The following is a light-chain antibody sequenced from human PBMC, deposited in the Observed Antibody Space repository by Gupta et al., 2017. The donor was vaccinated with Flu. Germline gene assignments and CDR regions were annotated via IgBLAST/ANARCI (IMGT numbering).Light chain of an antibody. Sequence: QSALTQPAVVSGSPGQSINISCIGTRSDIGSHNYVSWYQQYPGRAPRFMIYDVTNRPSGISDRFSGSKSGNTASLTISGLQAEDEADYYCSSYSATGALALFGGGTQVTVL. CDR2: DVT. CDR1: RSDIGSHNY. V-gene: IGLV2-14*03. J-gene: IGLJ2*01. CDR3: SSYSATGALAL.